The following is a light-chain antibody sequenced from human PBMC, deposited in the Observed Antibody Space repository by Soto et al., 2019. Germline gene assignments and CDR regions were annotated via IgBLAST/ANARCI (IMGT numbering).Light chain of an antibody. CDR2: DVS. CDR1: SSDVGAYNS. Sequence: QSALTQPASVSGSPGQSIAISCTGTSSDVGAYNSVSWYQQYPGKAPKLMIHDVSNRPSGVSDRFSGSKSGNTASLTISGLQAEDEADYYCSSYTSSSSYVFGSRTKLTVL. CDR3: SSYTSSSSYV. V-gene: IGLV2-14*01. J-gene: IGLJ1*01.